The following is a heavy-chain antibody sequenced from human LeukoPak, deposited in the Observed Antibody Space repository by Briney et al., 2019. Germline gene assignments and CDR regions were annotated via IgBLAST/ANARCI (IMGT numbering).Heavy chain of an antibody. J-gene: IGHJ3*02. CDR3: ARDKYQLLSDAFDI. D-gene: IGHD2-2*01. CDR1: GYTFTGYY. CDR2: INPNSGGT. Sequence: GASVKVSCKASGYTFTGYYMHWVRQAPGQGLEWMGWINPNSGGTTYAQKFQGRVTMTRDTSISTAYMELSRLRSDDTAVYYCARDKYQLLSDAFDIWGRGTMVTVSS. V-gene: IGHV1-2*02.